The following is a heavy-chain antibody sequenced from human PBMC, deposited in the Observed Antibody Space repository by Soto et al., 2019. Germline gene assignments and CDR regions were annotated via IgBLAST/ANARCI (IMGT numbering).Heavy chain of an antibody. CDR3: AREAAAGTLDY. CDR1: GYTFTSYG. V-gene: IGHV1-18*01. J-gene: IGHJ4*02. Sequence: QVQLVQSGSEVKKPGASVKVSCKASGYTFTSYGISWARQAPGQGLEWMGWISAYNGNTNYAQKLQGRVTITTDTSTSTAYMELRRLGSDDTAVYYCAREAAAGTLDYWGQGTLVTVSS. D-gene: IGHD6-13*01. CDR2: ISAYNGNT.